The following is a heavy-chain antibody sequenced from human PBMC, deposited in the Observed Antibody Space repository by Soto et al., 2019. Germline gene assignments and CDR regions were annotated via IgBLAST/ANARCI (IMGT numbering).Heavy chain of an antibody. D-gene: IGHD2-15*01. V-gene: IGHV4-59*01. CDR1: GGSISNYF. J-gene: IGHJ4*02. CDR2: MDYSGNT. CDR3: AGPRMRLFDY. Sequence: SETLSLTCTVSGGSISNYFWSWIRQPPGKGLEWIGYMDYSGNTNYNPSLKSRVTISVDTSKNQFSLKLSSVTAADTAVYYCAGPRMRLFDYWGQGTLVTVS.